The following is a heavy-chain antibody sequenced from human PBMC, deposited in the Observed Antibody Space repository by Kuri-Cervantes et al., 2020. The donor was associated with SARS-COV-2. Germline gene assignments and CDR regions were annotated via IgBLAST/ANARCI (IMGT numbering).Heavy chain of an antibody. Sequence: SETLSLTCTVSGGSISSYYWSWIRQPPGKGLEWIGYIYYSGSTNYNPSLKSRVTISVDMSKNQFSLKLSSVTAADTAVYYCARQVTSPTRFDYWGQGTLVTVSS. CDR1: GGSISSYY. V-gene: IGHV4-59*08. J-gene: IGHJ4*02. CDR2: IYYSGST. D-gene: IGHD4-17*01. CDR3: ARQVTSPTRFDY.